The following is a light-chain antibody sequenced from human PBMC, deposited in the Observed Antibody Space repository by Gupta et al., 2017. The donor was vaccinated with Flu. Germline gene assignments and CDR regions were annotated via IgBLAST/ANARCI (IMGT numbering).Light chain of an antibody. CDR2: AAS. Sequence: IQMTQSPSSLSASVGDRVTITCRASQTISTYLNLHQQRPGEAPNLLIYAASNLQSGVPLRFSGSGSGTDFTLTISSLRPEDFASYYWQQTYRTPYTFGQGTKLEIK. V-gene: IGKV1-39*01. CDR3: QQTYRTPYT. CDR1: QTISTY. J-gene: IGKJ2*01.